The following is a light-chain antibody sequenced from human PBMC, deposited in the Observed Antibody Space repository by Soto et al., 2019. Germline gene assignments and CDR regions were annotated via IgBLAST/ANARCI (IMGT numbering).Light chain of an antibody. CDR1: SSDVGSYNL. CDR3: CSYAGSSTYV. CDR2: EGF. Sequence: QSVLTQPASVSGSPGKSITISCAGSSSDVGSYNLVSWYQQHPGNAPKLIIYEGFKRPSGVSNRFSASKSGSTASLTISGLQAEDEADYYCCSYAGSSTYVFGTGTKVTV. J-gene: IGLJ1*01. V-gene: IGLV2-23*01.